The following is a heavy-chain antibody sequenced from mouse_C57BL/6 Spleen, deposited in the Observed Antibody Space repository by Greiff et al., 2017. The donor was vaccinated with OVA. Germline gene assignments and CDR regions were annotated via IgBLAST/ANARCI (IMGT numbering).Heavy chain of an antibody. CDR2: IDPSDSYT. V-gene: IGHV1-50*01. J-gene: IGHJ4*01. Sequence: QVQLQQSGAELVKPGASVKLSCKASGYTFTSYWMQWVKQRPGQGLEWIGEIDPSDSYTNYNQKFKGKATLTVDTSSSTAYMQLSSLTSEDSAVYYCARGDYGSSYSAMDYWGQGTSVTVSS. CDR1: GYTFTSYW. D-gene: IGHD1-1*01. CDR3: ARGDYGSSYSAMDY.